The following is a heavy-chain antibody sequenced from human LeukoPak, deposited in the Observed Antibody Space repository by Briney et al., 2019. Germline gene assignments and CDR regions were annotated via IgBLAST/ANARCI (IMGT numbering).Heavy chain of an antibody. CDR2: ISGRDGST. V-gene: IGHV3-23*01. D-gene: IGHD3-16*01. CDR3: AKSGAVRFDY. Sequence: GGSLRLSCAASGFTVSTNYMSWVRQAPGKGLEWVSSISGRDGSTYYADSVKGRFTISRDNSKNTLYLQMNSLRAEDTAVYYCAKSGAVRFDYWGQGTPVTVSS. J-gene: IGHJ4*02. CDR1: GFTVSTNY.